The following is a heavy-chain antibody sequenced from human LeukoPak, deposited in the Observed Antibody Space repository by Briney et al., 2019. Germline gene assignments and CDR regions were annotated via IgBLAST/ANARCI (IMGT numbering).Heavy chain of an antibody. CDR2: IYHSGST. Sequence: PSETLPLTCTVSGYSISSGYYWGWIRQPPGKGLEWIGSIYHSGSTYYNPSLKSRVTISVDKSKNQFSLTLSSVTAADTAVYYCARVGSGRYNYGYSLVYWGQGTLVTVSS. CDR3: ARVGSGRYNYGYSLVY. CDR1: GYSISSGYY. J-gene: IGHJ4*02. V-gene: IGHV4-38-2*02. D-gene: IGHD5-18*01.